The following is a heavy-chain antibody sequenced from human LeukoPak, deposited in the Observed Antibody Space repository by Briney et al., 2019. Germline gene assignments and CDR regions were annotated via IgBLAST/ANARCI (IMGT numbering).Heavy chain of an antibody. V-gene: IGHV4-4*07. J-gene: IGHJ4*02. CDR3: ARAWLQPYFFDY. D-gene: IGHD5-24*01. CDR2: IYTSGST. Sequence: SETLSLTCTVSGGSISSYYWSWIRQPAGKGLEWIGRIYTSGSTNYNPSLKSRVTISVDTSKNQFSLKLSSVTTADTAVYYCARAWLQPYFFDYWAREPWSPSPQ. CDR1: GGSISSYY.